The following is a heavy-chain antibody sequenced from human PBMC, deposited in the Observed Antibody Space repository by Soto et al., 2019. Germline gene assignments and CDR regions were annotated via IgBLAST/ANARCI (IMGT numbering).Heavy chain of an antibody. V-gene: IGHV3-30-3*01. D-gene: IGHD6-19*01. Sequence: QVQLVESGGGVVQPGRSLRLSCAASGFTFSSYAMHWVRQAPGKGLEWVAVMSYDGSNKYYADSVKGRFTISRDTSKNTLYLQMNSLRAEDTAVYYCARDRSPYSSGWHNRHVDYWGQGTLVTVSS. CDR1: GFTFSSYA. J-gene: IGHJ4*02. CDR3: ARDRSPYSSGWHNRHVDY. CDR2: MSYDGSNK.